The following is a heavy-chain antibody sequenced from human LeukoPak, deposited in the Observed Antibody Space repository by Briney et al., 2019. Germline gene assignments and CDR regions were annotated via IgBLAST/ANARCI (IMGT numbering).Heavy chain of an antibody. Sequence: ASVKVSCKASGYTFTGYYMHWVRQAPGQGLEWMRWINPNSGGTNYAQKFQGRVTMTRDTSISTAYMELSRLRSDDTAVYYCARIGYYYGSGSYYTPFDYWGQGTLVTVSS. CDR3: ARIGYYYGSGSYYTPFDY. V-gene: IGHV1-2*02. CDR1: GYTFTGYY. J-gene: IGHJ4*02. CDR2: INPNSGGT. D-gene: IGHD3-10*01.